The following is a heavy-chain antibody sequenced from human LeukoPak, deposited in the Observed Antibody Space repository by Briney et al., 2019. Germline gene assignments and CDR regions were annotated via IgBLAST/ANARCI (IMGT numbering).Heavy chain of an antibody. Sequence: GGSLRLSCAASGFTFSNAWMSWGRQAPGKGLGWVGRIKSKTDGGTTDYAAPVKGIFTNSRDDSKNTLYLQMNSLKPEDTAVYYCTTDTAPAAYYYSYMDVWGKGTTVTVSS. J-gene: IGHJ6*03. CDR2: IKSKTDGGTT. D-gene: IGHD2-2*01. CDR3: TTDTAPAAYYYSYMDV. V-gene: IGHV3-15*01. CDR1: GFTFSNAW.